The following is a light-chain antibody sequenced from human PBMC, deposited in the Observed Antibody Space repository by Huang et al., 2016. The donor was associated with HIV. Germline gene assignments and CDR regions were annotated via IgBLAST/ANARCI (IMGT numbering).Light chain of an antibody. CDR1: LSFSSW. CDR2: KAT. CDR3: QQYNSYSPWT. V-gene: IGKV1-5*03. J-gene: IGKJ1*01. Sequence: DIQMTQSPSILSASVGDRVTITCRASLSFSSWLAWYQQKPGKSPKLLIYKATSLESGVPSRFSGSRSGTEINLTISSLQPDDCATNYCQQYNSYSPWTFGQGTKVEIK.